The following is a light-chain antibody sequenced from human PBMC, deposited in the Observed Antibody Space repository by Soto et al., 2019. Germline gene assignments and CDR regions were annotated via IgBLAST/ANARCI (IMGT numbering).Light chain of an antibody. CDR1: QSVSSN. CDR2: GAS. V-gene: IGKV3-15*01. J-gene: IGKJ2*01. Sequence: EIVMTQSPATLSVSPGERATLSCRASQSVSSNLAWDQQKPGQAPRLLIYGASTRATGIPARFSGSGSGTEFTLTISSLQSEDIAVYYCQEYNNWPPYSCGQGTKLEIK. CDR3: QEYNNWPPYS.